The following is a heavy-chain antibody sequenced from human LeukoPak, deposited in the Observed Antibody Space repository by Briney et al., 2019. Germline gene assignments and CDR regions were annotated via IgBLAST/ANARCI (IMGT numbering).Heavy chain of an antibody. CDR1: GGTFISYA. Sequence: GSSVKVSCRASGGTFISYAIGWVRQAPGQGLEWMGGIIPIFRTPNYAQKSQGRVTITADESTNTAYMELSSLRSEDTAVYFCARVQPGHTSPRAFDVWGQGTMVTVSS. D-gene: IGHD1-14*01. V-gene: IGHV1-69*01. CDR2: IIPIFRTP. J-gene: IGHJ3*01. CDR3: ARVQPGHTSPRAFDV.